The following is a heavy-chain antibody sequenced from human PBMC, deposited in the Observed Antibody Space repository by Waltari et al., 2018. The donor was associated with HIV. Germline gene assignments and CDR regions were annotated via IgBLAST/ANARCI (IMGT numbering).Heavy chain of an antibody. CDR2: INWNGGST. CDR1: GFNFDDYG. Sequence: EVHLLESGGRAVRPGGSLRLSCAASGFNFDDYGLTWVRQVPGKGLAWVSGINWNGGSTGYADSVKGRFTISRDNANNHLYLQMNSLRAEDTALYYCARRSSSGSWYSSLDYWGQGTLVIVSS. J-gene: IGHJ4*02. V-gene: IGHV3-20*04. CDR3: ARRSSSGSWYSSLDY. D-gene: IGHD6-13*01.